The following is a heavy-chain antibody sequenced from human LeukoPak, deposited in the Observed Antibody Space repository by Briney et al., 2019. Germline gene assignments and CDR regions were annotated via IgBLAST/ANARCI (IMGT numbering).Heavy chain of an antibody. Sequence: PGGSLRLSCAASGCTISSFEMNWVRQAPGKGLEWISYNSGGGETMYYADSVKGRFTISRDNARNSLYLQINSLRAEDTAVYYCARVYQHYMDVWGKGTTVTVSS. J-gene: IGHJ6*03. CDR2: NSGGGETM. CDR1: GCTISSFE. D-gene: IGHD2-2*01. CDR3: ARVYQHYMDV. V-gene: IGHV3-48*03.